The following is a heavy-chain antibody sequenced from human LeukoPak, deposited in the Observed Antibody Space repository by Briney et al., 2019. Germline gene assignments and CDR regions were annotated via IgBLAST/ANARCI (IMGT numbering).Heavy chain of an antibody. CDR2: INWNGGRI. Sequence: GGSLRLSCGASGFTFDDFDMGWVRQVPGQGLKRVSGINWNGGRIIYADSVKGRFTISRDNAKNSLYLQMNSLRAEDTALYYCATYSFDRGYYFDSWGQGTLVTVSS. V-gene: IGHV3-20*04. J-gene: IGHJ4*02. D-gene: IGHD3-22*01. CDR3: ATYSFDRGYYFDS. CDR1: GFTFDDFD.